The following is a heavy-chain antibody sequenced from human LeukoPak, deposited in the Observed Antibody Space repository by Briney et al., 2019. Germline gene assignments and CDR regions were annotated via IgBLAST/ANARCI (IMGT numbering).Heavy chain of an antibody. CDR2: IYYSGST. D-gene: IGHD3-3*01. CDR3: ARDVTIFGVVPYNWFDP. J-gene: IGHJ5*02. Sequence: RSYEMNWVRQPPGKGLEWIGSIYYSGSTYYNPSLKSRVTISVDTSKNQFSLKLSSVTAADTAVYYCARDVTIFGVVPYNWFDPWGQGTLVTVSS. CDR1: RSYE. V-gene: IGHV4-39*07.